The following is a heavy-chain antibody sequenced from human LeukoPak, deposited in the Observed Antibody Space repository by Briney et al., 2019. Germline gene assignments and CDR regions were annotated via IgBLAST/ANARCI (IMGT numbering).Heavy chain of an antibody. CDR1: GYTFTSYA. J-gene: IGHJ4*02. Sequence: ASVKVSCKASGYTFTSYAMNWVRQAPGQGLEWMGWINTNTGNPTYAQGFTGRFVFSLDTSVSTAYLQISSLKAEDTAVYYCASQTHYDIPNWGYYFDYWGQGNLVTVSS. V-gene: IGHV7-4-1*02. CDR2: INTNTGNP. D-gene: IGHD3-9*01. CDR3: ASQTHYDIPNWGYYFDY.